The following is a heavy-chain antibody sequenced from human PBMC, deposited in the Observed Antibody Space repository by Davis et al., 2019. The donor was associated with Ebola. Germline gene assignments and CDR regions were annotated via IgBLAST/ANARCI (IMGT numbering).Heavy chain of an antibody. CDR2: IWYDGSNK. V-gene: IGHV3-33*08. D-gene: IGHD2-2*01. CDR1: GFTFSSYG. J-gene: IGHJ6*02. CDR3: ARDRPGYCSSTSCLSWGAYGMDV. Sequence: GGSLRLSCAASGFTFSSYGMHWVRQAPGKGLEWVAVIWYDGSNKYYADSVKGRFTISRDNSKNTLYLQMNSLRAEDTAVYYCARDRPGYCSSTSCLSWGAYGMDVWGQGTTVTVSS.